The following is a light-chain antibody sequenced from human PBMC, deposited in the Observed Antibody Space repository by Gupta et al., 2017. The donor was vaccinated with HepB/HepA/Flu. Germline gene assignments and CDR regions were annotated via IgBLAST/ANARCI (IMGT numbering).Light chain of an antibody. V-gene: IGKV1-39*01. J-gene: IGKJ2*01. CDR2: AVF. CDR1: QSINHF. CDR3: QQCYSTPYT. Sequence: DIQMTQSPSSLSASVGDRVTLTCRASQSINHFLNWYQQKPGKAPKLLIHAVFTLQSGVPPTFSASGSGTDFTLTISSLQPEDFATYYCQQCYSTPYTFGQGTKVEIK.